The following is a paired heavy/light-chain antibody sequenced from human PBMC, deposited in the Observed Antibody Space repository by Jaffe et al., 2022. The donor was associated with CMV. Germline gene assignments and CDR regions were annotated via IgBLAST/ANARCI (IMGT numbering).Light chain of an antibody. J-gene: IGKJ1*01. CDR2: GAS. CDR1: QSVNTN. CDR3: QQYKNWPLRS. V-gene: IGKV3-15*01. Sequence: EIVVAQSPATLSVSPGERATLSCRATQSVNTNLAWFQQKPGQAPRLLIYGASTRATGIPARFSGSGSGTEFTLTISSLQSEDFAVYYCQQYKNWPLRSFGQGTRVEIK.
Heavy chain of an antibody. CDR3: AREERDVLREDKYANQL. CDR1: RGTFSYYA. D-gene: IGHD2-8*01. CDR2: YIPALSLT. V-gene: IGHV1-69*09. Sequence: QVPLVQSGAEMKKPGSSVRVSCRAARGTFSYYAISWVRQAPGQGLEWMGRYIPALSLTNSAQKFQDRLTFTADRSAITAYMDLRSLTSEDTAVYYCAREERDVLREDKYANQLWGQGTLVTVSP. J-gene: IGHJ1*01.